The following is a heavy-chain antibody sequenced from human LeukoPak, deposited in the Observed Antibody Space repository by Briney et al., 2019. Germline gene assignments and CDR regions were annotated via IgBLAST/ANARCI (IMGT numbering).Heavy chain of an antibody. CDR1: GGSITYYY. J-gene: IGHJ4*02. CDR3: ARGGNYGDYDGYFDY. CDR2: IYYSGSA. Sequence: PSETLSLTCTVSGGSITYYYWNWIRQPPGKGLEWIGYIYYSGSANYNPSLKSRVTISVDTSKNQFSLKLSSVTAADTAVYYCARGGNYGDYDGYFDYWGREPWSPSPQ. V-gene: IGHV4-59*08. D-gene: IGHD4-17*01.